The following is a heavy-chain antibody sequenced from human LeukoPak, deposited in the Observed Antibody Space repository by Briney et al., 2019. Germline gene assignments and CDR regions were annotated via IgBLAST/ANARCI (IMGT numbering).Heavy chain of an antibody. CDR2: IYSGGST. CDR1: GFTVSSDY. D-gene: IGHD3-10*01. Sequence: GGSLRLSCAASGFTVSSDYMSWVRQAPGKGLEWVSAIYSGGSTYYADSVKGRFTISRDNSKNTLYLQMNSLRAEDTAVYYCATRHSYGSGSFDYWGRGTLVTVSS. CDR3: ATRHSYGSGSFDY. V-gene: IGHV3-53*01. J-gene: IGHJ4*02.